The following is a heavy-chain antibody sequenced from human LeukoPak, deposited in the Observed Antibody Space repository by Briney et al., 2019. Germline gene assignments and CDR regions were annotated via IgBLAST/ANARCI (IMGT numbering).Heavy chain of an antibody. CDR1: DDSFSSHY. J-gene: IGHJ3*02. CDR2: ISYIGST. D-gene: IGHD4-17*01. V-gene: IGHV4-59*11. CDR3: ARDLVTVTKGFDI. Sequence: PSETLSLTCAVSDDSFSSHYWTWIRQPPGKGLEWIGYISYIGSTDYNPSLKSRVTISIDTSRNQFSLRLSSVTAADTAVYYCARDLVTVTKGFDIWGQGTMVSVSS.